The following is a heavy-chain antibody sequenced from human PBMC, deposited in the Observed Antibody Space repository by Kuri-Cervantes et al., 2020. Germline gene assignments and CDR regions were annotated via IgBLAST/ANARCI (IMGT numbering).Heavy chain of an antibody. CDR3: ARHVQD. D-gene: IGHD1-1*01. J-gene: IGHJ4*02. Sequence: SETLSLTCAVYGGSFSGYYWSWIRQPPGKGLEWIGEISHSGSTNYNPSLKSRVTISVDTSKNQFSLKLSSVTAADTAVYYCARHVQDWGQGTLVTVSS. CDR2: ISHSGST. CDR1: GGSFSGYY. V-gene: IGHV4-34*01.